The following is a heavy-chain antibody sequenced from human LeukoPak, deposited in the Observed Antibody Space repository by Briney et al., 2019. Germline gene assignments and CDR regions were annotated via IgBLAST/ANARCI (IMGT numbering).Heavy chain of an antibody. CDR1: GFTFSSYW. V-gene: IGHV3-7*01. D-gene: IGHD1-20*01. CDR2: IKQDGSEK. CDR3: ARDVYRRQAYYWNPHDAFDI. Sequence: GGSLRLSCAASGFTFSSYWMSWVRQAPGKGLEWVANIKQDGSEKYYVDSVKGRFTISRDNAKNSLYLQMNSLRAEDTAVYYCARDVYRRQAYYWNPHDAFDIWGQGTLATVPS. J-gene: IGHJ3*02.